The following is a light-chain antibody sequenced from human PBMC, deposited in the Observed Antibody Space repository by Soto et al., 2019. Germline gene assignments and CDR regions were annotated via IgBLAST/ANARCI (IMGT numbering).Light chain of an antibody. CDR2: DAS. CDR1: QSISSW. J-gene: IGKJ1*01. CDR3: LQYNNNPWT. V-gene: IGKV1-5*01. Sequence: DIQMTPSPSTLSASVGDRVNITCRASQSISSWLAWYQQTPGKAPKVLIYDASSLESGVPSRFSGSGSVTEFTLTISSLQPDDFATYYCLQYNNNPWTFGQGTKVDIK.